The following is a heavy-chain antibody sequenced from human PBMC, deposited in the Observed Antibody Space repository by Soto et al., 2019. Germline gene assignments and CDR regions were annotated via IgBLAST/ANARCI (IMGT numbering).Heavy chain of an antibody. V-gene: IGHV1-69*01. Sequence: QVQLVQSGAEVKKPGSSVKVSCKASGGTFSSYAISWVRQAPGQGLEWMGGFIPISDTTNYAQKFQGRVTITADESTSTAYMELSSLRSEATAVYYCARSQGSSTSLEIYYYYYYGMDVWGQGTTVTVSS. CDR1: GGTFSSYA. J-gene: IGHJ6*02. CDR2: FIPISDTT. CDR3: ARSQGSSTSLEIYYYYYYGMDV. D-gene: IGHD2-2*01.